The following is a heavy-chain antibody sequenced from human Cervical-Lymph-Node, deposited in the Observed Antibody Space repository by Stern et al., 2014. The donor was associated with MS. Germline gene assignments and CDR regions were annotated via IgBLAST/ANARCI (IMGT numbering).Heavy chain of an antibody. D-gene: IGHD6-19*01. CDR1: GCTFASYG. CDR2: ISPHNGDT. CDR3: ARKGYSSGWSGYFDY. J-gene: IGHJ4*02. Sequence: QVQLVQSGAEVKKPGASVKISCKPSGCTFASYGLSWVRQAPGQGLEWMGWISPHNGDTNYAETLQGRVTMTTDTSTNTAYMELRSLRSDDTAVYYCARKGYSSGWSGYFDYWGRGTAVTVSS. V-gene: IGHV1-18*01.